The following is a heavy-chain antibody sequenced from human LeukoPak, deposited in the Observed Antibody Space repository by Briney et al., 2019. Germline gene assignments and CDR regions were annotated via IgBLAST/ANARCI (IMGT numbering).Heavy chain of an antibody. Sequence: ASVKVSCKASGYTFTGYYMHWVRQAPGQGLEWMGRINPNSGGTNYAQKFQGRVTMTRDTSISTAYMELSRLRPDDTAMYYCARVSSPLQYNWFDPWGQGTLVTVSS. CDR2: INPNSGGT. CDR1: GYTFTGYY. V-gene: IGHV1-2*06. J-gene: IGHJ5*02. CDR3: ARVSSPLQYNWFDP. D-gene: IGHD6-6*01.